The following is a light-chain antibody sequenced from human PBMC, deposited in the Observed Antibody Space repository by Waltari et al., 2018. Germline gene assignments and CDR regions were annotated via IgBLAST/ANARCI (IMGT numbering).Light chain of an antibody. CDR1: QTVLYSSNNKNF. V-gene: IGKV4-1*01. CDR3: QQYYRTPPT. Sequence: DIVMTQSPDSLAVSLGERATINCKSSQTVLYSSNNKNFLAWYQQKEGQPPKLLMNWASTREIGVPDRFSGSGSGTDFTLTISSLQAEDVAVYYCQQYYRTPPTFGQGTKLEIK. CDR2: WAS. J-gene: IGKJ2*01.